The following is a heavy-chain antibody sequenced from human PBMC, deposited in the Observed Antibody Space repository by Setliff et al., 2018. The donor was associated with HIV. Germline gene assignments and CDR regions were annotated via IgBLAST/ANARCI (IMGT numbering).Heavy chain of an antibody. Sequence: SETLSLTCTVSGGSASNSRYYWAWIRQPPGKGLEYIGSIHYNEKTYYNPSLKSRVTISIDTSKNQFSLKLSSVSAADTAVYYCARDQGLELRGDYYYYGMDVWGQGTTVTVSS. CDR2: IHYNEKT. CDR1: GGSASNSRYY. J-gene: IGHJ6*02. D-gene: IGHD1-7*01. CDR3: ARDQGLELRGDYYYYGMDV. V-gene: IGHV4-39*02.